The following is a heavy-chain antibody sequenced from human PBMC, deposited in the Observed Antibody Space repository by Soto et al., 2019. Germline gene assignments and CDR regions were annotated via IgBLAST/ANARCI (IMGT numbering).Heavy chain of an antibody. CDR2: TYYRSKWYN. V-gene: IGHV6-1*01. CDR3: ARDLELLFDFPYYFGMDV. CDR1: GDSVSSNSAA. Sequence: SQTLSLTCAISGDSVSSNSAACNWIRQSPSRGLEWLGRTYYRSKWYNYYAVSVKSRITIKPDTSKNQFSQQLNSVTPKDTAVYYCARDLELLFDFPYYFGMDVWDQGTAVTV. D-gene: IGHD1-7*01. J-gene: IGHJ6*02.